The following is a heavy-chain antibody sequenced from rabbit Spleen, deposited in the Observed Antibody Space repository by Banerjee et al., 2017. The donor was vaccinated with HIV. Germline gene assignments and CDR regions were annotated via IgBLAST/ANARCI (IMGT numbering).Heavy chain of an antibody. V-gene: IGHV1S43*01. D-gene: IGHD6-1*01. Sequence: QEQLVESGGGLVQPEGSLTLTCTASGFSFSSNYWICWVRQAPGKGLEWIGCVATNSGNTWYASWVNGRFTISRSTSLNTVTLQMTSLTAADTVTYFCARDFYVSGRSVGYALNLWGPGTLVTVS. CDR2: VATNSGNT. CDR1: GFSFSSNYW. CDR3: ARDFYVSGRSVGYALNL. J-gene: IGHJ4*01.